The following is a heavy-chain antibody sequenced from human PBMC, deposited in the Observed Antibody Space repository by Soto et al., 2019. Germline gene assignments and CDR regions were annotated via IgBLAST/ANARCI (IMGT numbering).Heavy chain of an antibody. J-gene: IGHJ6*02. D-gene: IGHD3-9*01. CDR3: ARAVVLTFTRFYDMDV. CDR1: GGTFSNFA. V-gene: IGHV1-69*01. CDR2: IIPVFGKA. Sequence: QLQLVQSGAEVKKPGSSVKVSCKASGGTFSNFAINWVRQAPGQGLEWMGGIIPVFGKAKYAQKFQGRVQFTADESTSTAYMEVNSLTSEDTAVYYCARAVVLTFTRFYDMDVWGQGTTVTVSS.